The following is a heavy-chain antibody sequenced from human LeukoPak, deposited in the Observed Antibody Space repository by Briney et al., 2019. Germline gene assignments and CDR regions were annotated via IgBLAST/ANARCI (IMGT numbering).Heavy chain of an antibody. CDR1: GGTFISYA. CDR3: ARDLFGFEPYYFDY. Sequence: GASVKVSCKASGGTFISYAISWVRQAPGQGLEWMGRIIPTFGTANYAQKFQGRVTITTDESTSTASMELSSLRSEDTAVYYCARDLFGFEPYYFDYWGQGTLVTVSS. V-gene: IGHV1-69*05. D-gene: IGHD1-14*01. CDR2: IIPTFGTA. J-gene: IGHJ4*02.